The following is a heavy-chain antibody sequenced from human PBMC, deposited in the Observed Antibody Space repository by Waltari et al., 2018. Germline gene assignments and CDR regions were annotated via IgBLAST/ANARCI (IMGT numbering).Heavy chain of an antibody. Sequence: QVQLVESGGGVVQPGRSLRLSCAASGFTFSSYAMHWARPAPGKGLEWVAVISYYGSNKYYADSVKGRFTISRDNSKNTLYLQMNSLRAEDTAVYYCARSYYYDSSGFDAFDIWGQGTMVTVSS. J-gene: IGHJ3*02. V-gene: IGHV3-30*01. CDR2: ISYYGSNK. CDR1: GFTFSSYA. CDR3: ARSYYYDSSGFDAFDI. D-gene: IGHD3-22*01.